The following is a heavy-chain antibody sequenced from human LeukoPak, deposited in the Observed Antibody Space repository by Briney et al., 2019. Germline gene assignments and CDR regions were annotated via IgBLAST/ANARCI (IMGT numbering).Heavy chain of an antibody. V-gene: IGHV4-59*01. CDR2: IYYSGST. J-gene: IGHJ4*02. Sequence: PSETLSLTCTVSGGSISSYYWSWIRQPPGKGLEWIGYIYYSGSTNYNPSLKSRVTISVDTSKNQFSLKLSSVTAADTAVYYCAGSNTYSSVYSRFDSWGQETLVTVSS. CDR3: AGSNTYSSVYSRFDS. D-gene: IGHD3-22*01. CDR1: GGSISSYY.